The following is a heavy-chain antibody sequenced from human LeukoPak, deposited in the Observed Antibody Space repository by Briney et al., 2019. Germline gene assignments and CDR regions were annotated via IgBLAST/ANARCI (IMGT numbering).Heavy chain of an antibody. CDR3: ARDRDYDSANFDY. D-gene: IGHD3-22*01. CDR1: GFTFSSFG. Sequence: PGGSLRLSCAASGFTFSSFGMHWVRQAPGKGLEWVAVIWYDGGHKYYADSVKGRFSISRDNSKNTLYLQMSSLRAEDTAVYYCARDRDYDSANFDYWGQGTLVTVPS. V-gene: IGHV3-33*01. J-gene: IGHJ4*02. CDR2: IWYDGGHK.